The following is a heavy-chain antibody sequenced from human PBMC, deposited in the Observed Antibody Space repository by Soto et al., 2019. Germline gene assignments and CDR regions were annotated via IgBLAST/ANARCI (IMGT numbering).Heavy chain of an antibody. CDR1: GGSFSGYY. CDR3: AREGCSGGSCYEDV. CDR2: INHSGST. Sequence: PSETLSLTCAVYGGSFSGYYWSWIRQPPGKGLEWIGEINHSGSTNYNPSLKSRVTISVDTSKNQFSLKLSSVTAADTAVYYCAREGCSGGSCYEDVWGKGTTVTVSS. V-gene: IGHV4-34*01. J-gene: IGHJ6*04. D-gene: IGHD2-15*01.